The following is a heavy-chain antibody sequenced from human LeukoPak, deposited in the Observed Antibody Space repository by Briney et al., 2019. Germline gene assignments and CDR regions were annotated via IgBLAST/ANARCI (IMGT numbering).Heavy chain of an antibody. CDR1: GYTFTSYY. V-gene: IGHV1-8*01. D-gene: IGHD3-16*01. CDR2: MNPNSGNT. CDR3: AREGGSIDWFDP. J-gene: IGHJ5*02. Sequence: ASVKVSCKASGYTFTSYYINWVRQATGQGPEWMGWMNPNSGNTDYAQRFQGRVTMTRNTSISTAYMELSSLRSEDTAVYYCAREGGSIDWFDPWGQGTLVTVSS.